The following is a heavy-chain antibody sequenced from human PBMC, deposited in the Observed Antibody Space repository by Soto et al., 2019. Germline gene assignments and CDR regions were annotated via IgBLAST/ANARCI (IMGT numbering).Heavy chain of an antibody. CDR1: SGSISSYY. V-gene: IGHV4-59*01. Sequence: SETLSLTCTVSSGSISSYYWSWIRQPPGKGLEWIGYIHYTGNTNSNPSLKGRVTLSIDPSWNQFSLKLRSVTAADTAVYYCAADDYLTGFSYREIKWFDPWGQGTLVPVSS. J-gene: IGHJ5*02. CDR2: IHYTGNT. D-gene: IGHD3-9*01. CDR3: AADDYLTGFSYREIKWFDP.